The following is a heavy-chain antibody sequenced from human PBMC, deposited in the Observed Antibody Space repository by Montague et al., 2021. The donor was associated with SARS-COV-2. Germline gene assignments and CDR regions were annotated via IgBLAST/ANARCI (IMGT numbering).Heavy chain of an antibody. D-gene: IGHD3-16*02. J-gene: IGHJ3*02. CDR1: GFTFSNYD. CDR2: ISTSAYTT. CDR3: TRDYRSIVGDGLDI. Sequence: SLRLSCAASGFTFSNYDMNWVRQAPGKGPEWISYISTSAYTTSYAGSVKGRFTISRDNGKNSLYLQMNSPRVEDTAVYYCTRDYRSIVGDGLDIWGQGTKVTVSS. V-gene: IGHV3-48*03.